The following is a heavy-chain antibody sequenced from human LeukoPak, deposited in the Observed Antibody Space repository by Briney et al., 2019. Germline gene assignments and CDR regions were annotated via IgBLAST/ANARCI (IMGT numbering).Heavy chain of an antibody. J-gene: IGHJ5*02. CDR3: ARDTYYYDSSGYYHNWFDP. CDR1: GYTFTSYG. D-gene: IGHD3-22*01. V-gene: IGHV1-18*01. Sequence: EASVKVSCKASGYTFTSYGISWVRQAPGQGLEWMGWISAYNGNTNYAQKLQGRVTMTTDTSTSTAYMELRSLRSDDTAVHYCARDTYYYDSSGYYHNWFDPWGQGTLVTVSS. CDR2: ISAYNGNT.